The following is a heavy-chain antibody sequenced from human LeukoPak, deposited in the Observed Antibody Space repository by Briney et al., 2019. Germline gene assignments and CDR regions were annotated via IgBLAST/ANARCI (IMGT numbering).Heavy chain of an antibody. J-gene: IGHJ4*02. CDR2: IRSRGHSSTR. CDR3: SRAQTEVGAKYYFDY. CDR1: GFTFGDYA. Sequence: GRSLRLSCTASGFTFGDYALNWVRQAPGKGLEWVGFIRSRGHSSTREYAASVEGRFIISRDDSKSIAYLQMNSLKTEDTAVYYCSRAQTEVGAKYYFDYWGQGTLVTVSS. V-gene: IGHV3-49*04. D-gene: IGHD1-26*01.